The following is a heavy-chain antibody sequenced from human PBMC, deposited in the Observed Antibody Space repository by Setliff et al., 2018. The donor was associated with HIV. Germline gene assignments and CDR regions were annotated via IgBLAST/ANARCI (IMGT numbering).Heavy chain of an antibody. Sequence: SETLSLTCTVSGGSISSHYWSWIRQPPGKGLEWIGSLYYSGSTVYNPSLKSPVTISLDASKTQFSLRLTSVTAADTALYYCARERYYFVSGSYPGWFDPWGQGTLVTVSS. J-gene: IGHJ5*02. CDR3: ARERYYFVSGSYPGWFDP. D-gene: IGHD3-10*01. CDR2: LYYSGST. V-gene: IGHV4-59*11. CDR1: GGSISSHY.